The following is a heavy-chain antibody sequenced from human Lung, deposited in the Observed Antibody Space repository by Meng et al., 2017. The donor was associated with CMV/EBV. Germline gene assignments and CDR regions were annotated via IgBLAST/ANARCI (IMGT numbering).Heavy chain of an antibody. CDR2: IDWDDDK. J-gene: IGHJ4*02. CDR1: GFSLSTDGMR. D-gene: IGHD1-26*01. Sequence: SGXXLVKPTQTLTLTCSFSGFSLSTDGMRVSWIRQSPGKAPEWLARIDWDDDKFYSTSLKTRLTISKDPSKNQVVLTMTNMDPLDTATYYCARLVSITGSYLGFDFWGQGTVVTVSS. V-gene: IGHV2-70*04. CDR3: ARLVSITGSYLGFDF.